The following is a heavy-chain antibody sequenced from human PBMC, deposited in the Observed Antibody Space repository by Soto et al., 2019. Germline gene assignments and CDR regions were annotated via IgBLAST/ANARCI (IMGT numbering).Heavy chain of an antibody. CDR2: IKQDGSEK. V-gene: IGHV3-7*05. CDR3: ARYLPPTFDWLPPFDY. J-gene: IGHJ4*02. CDR1: GFTFSSYW. D-gene: IGHD3-9*01. Sequence: GSLRLSWAASGFTFSSYWMSWVRQAPGKGLEWVANIKQDGSEKYYVDSVKGRFTISRDNAKNSLYLQMNSLRAEDTAVYYCARYLPPTFDWLPPFDYWGQGTLVTVSS.